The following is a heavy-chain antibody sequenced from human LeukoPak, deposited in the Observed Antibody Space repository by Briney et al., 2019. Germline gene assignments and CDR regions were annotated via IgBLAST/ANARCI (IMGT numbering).Heavy chain of an antibody. D-gene: IGHD2-2*01. CDR3: ARGHPLGYCSSTSCYGRDWFDP. Sequence: GASVKVSCKASGYTFTGYYMHWVRQAPGQGLEWMGWINPNSGGTNYAQKFQGRVTMTRDTSISTAYMELSRLRSDDTAVYYCARGHPLGYCSSTSCYGRDWFDPWGQGTLVTVSS. CDR1: GYTFTGYY. V-gene: IGHV1-2*02. J-gene: IGHJ5*02. CDR2: INPNSGGT.